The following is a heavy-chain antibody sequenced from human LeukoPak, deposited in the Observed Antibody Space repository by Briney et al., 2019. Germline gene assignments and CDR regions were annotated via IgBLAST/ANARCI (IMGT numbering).Heavy chain of an antibody. CDR1: GFTFSIYW. V-gene: IGHV3-74*01. J-gene: IGHJ4*02. Sequence: GGSLRLSCAASGFTFSIYWMHWVRQVPGKGLVWVSRLNSDGSDTSYADSVKGRFTISRDNAKNTLYLRMNSLRAEDTAAYYCAGGYYYASSPLDYWGQGTLVTVSS. CDR3: AGGYYYASSPLDY. D-gene: IGHD3-22*01. CDR2: LNSDGSDT.